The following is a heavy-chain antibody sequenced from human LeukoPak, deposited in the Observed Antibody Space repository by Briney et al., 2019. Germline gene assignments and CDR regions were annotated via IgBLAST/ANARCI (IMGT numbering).Heavy chain of an antibody. CDR2: IKSKTDGGTT. J-gene: IGHJ4*02. V-gene: IGHV3-15*01. CDR3: TTDSGYSYGYDY. Sequence: GGSLRLSCAASGFTFSNAWMSWVRQAPGKGLEWVGRIKSKTDGGTTDYAAPVKGRFTISRDDSKNTLYLQMNSLKTEDTAVYYCTTDSGYSYGYDYWGQGTLVTVPS. D-gene: IGHD5-18*01. CDR1: GFTFSNAW.